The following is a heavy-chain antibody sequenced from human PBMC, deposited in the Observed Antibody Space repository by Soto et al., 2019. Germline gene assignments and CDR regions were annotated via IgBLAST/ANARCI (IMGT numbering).Heavy chain of an antibody. CDR3: ARVGDYGSGFDI. Sequence: GSLRLSCAASGLTLSNYAMSWVRQAPGKGLEWVSAISASGGSTFYADSVRGRFTISRDTSKNTLYLQMNSLRAEDTATFFCARVGDYGSGFDIWGQGTAVTVSS. CDR1: GLTLSNYA. V-gene: IGHV3-23*01. J-gene: IGHJ3*02. CDR2: ISASGGST. D-gene: IGHD4-17*01.